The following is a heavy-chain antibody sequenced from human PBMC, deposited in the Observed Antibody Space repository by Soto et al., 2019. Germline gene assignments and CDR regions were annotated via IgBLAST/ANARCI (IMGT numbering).Heavy chain of an antibody. CDR1: GGSISSGGYY. CDR2: IYYSGST. D-gene: IGHD4-17*01. Sequence: SETLSLTCTVSGGSISSGGYYWSWIRQHPGKGLEWIGYIYYSGSTYYKSSLKSRVTISVDTSKNQFSLKLSSVTAADTAVYYCARGVPVRFDYWGQGTLVTVSS. J-gene: IGHJ4*02. CDR3: ARGVPVRFDY. V-gene: IGHV4-31*03.